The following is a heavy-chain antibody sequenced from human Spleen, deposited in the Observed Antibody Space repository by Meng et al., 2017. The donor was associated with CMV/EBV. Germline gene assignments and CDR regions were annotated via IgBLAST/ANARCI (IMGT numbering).Heavy chain of an antibody. Sequence: SETLSLTCAVYGGSFSGYYWSWIRQPPGKGLEWIGEINHSGSTNSIPSLKSRVTISVDTSKNQFSLKLSSVTAADTAVYYCARDSRNYDFWSGYYSLMDVWGQGTTVTVSS. V-gene: IGHV4-34*01. J-gene: IGHJ6*02. CDR2: INHSGST. D-gene: IGHD3-3*01. CDR3: ARDSRNYDFWSGYYSLMDV. CDR1: GGSFSGYY.